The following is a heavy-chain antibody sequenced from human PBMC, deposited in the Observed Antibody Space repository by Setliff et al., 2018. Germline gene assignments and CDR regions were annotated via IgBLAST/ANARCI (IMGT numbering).Heavy chain of an antibody. CDR2: INPNSGGT. CDR1: GYTFTGYY. D-gene: IGHD1-26*01. J-gene: IGHJ4*02. Sequence: ASVKVSCKASGYTFTGYYMHWVRQAPGQGLEWMGWINPNSGGTNYAQKFQGXXXMTTXXXTXXXXXELRSLRSDDTAVYYCARDPGAYWGQGTLVTVSS. CDR3: ARDPGAY. V-gene: IGHV1-2*02.